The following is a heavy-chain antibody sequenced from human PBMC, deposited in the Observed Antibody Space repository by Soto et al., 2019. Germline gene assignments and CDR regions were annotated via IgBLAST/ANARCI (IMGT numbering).Heavy chain of an antibody. V-gene: IGHV3-23*01. CDR2: ISGSGGST. CDR3: AMRDDGEYATEYYFAF. CDR1: GLTFSSYA. J-gene: IGHJ4*02. Sequence: GGSLILSCAASGLTFSSYAMSGGRQAPGKGLEWVSAISGSGGSTYYADSVKGRFTISRDNSKNTLYLQMNSLRAEDTAVYYCAMRDDGEYATEYYFAFWGQGNLVTVCS. D-gene: IGHD4-17*01.